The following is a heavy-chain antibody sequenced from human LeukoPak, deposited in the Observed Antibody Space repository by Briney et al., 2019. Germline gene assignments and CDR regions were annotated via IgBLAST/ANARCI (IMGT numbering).Heavy chain of an antibody. Sequence: GESLKISCKGSGYSFTSYWISWVRQMPGKGLEWMGRIDLSDSYTNYSPSFQGHVTISADKSINTAYLQWSSLKASDTAMYYCARHSSGGSWFDPWGQGTLVTVSS. D-gene: IGHD3-22*01. CDR3: ARHSSGGSWFDP. J-gene: IGHJ5*02. CDR2: IDLSDSYT. V-gene: IGHV5-10-1*01. CDR1: GYSFTSYW.